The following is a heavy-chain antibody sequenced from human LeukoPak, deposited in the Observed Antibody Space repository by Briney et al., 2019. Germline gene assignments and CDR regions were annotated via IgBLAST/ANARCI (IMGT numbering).Heavy chain of an antibody. V-gene: IGHV4-30-2*01. CDR3: ARHDMVTPPFDY. J-gene: IGHJ4*02. Sequence: SETLSLTCAVSGGSISSGGYSWSWIRQPPGKGLEWIGYIYHSGSTYYNPSLKSRVTISVDRSKNQFSLKLSPVTAADTAVYYCARHDMVTPPFDYWGQGTLVTVSS. D-gene: IGHD4-23*01. CDR1: GGSISSGGYS. CDR2: IYHSGST.